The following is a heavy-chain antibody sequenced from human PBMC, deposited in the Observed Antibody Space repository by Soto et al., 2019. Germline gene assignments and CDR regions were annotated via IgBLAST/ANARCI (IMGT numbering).Heavy chain of an antibody. Sequence: SVKVSCKASGGTFSSYAISWVRQAPGQGLEWMGGIIPIFGTANYAQKFQGRVTITADKSTSTAYMELSSLRSEDTAVYYCARGREAGSSSWYSFDYWGQGTRVTSPQ. CDR1: GGTFSSYA. CDR2: IIPIFGTA. CDR3: ARGREAGSSSWYSFDY. V-gene: IGHV1-69*06. J-gene: IGHJ4*02. D-gene: IGHD6-13*01.